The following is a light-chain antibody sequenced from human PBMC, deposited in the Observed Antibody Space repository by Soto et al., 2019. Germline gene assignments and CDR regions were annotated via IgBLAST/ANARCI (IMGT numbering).Light chain of an antibody. V-gene: IGLV2-11*01. Sequence: QSVLTQPRSVSGSPGQSVTISCTGTSSDVGGYNYVSWYQQHPGKAPKLIIYDVSKRPSGVPDRFSGPKSGNTASLTISGLQAEDEADYYCCSSAGTYTSVFGGGTKLTVL. J-gene: IGLJ3*02. CDR1: SSDVGGYNY. CDR2: DVS. CDR3: CSSAGTYTSV.